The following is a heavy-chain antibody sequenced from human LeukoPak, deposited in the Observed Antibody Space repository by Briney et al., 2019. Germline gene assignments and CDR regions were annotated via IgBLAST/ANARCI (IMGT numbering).Heavy chain of an antibody. D-gene: IGHD3-22*01. J-gene: IGHJ3*02. V-gene: IGHV1-24*01. Sequence: ASVKVSCKVSGYTLTELSMHWVRQAPGKGLEWMGGFDPEDGETIYAQKFQGRVAMTEDTSTDTAYMELSSLRSEDTAVYYCATDRDYDSSGYPDAFDIWGQGTMVTVSS. CDR2: FDPEDGET. CDR1: GYTLTELS. CDR3: ATDRDYDSSGYPDAFDI.